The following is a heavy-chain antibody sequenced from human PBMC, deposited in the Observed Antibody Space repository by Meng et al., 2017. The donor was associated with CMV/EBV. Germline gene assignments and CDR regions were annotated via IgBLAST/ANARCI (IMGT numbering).Heavy chain of an antibody. CDR3: ARDQSSTSYYYYGMDV. Sequence: ASVKVSCKASGYTFTGYYMHWVRQAPGQGLEWMGWINHNSGGTKYAQKFQGRVNMTRDTSIRTAYMELSRLISDDTAVYYCARDQSSTSYYYYGMDVWGQGTTVTVSS. J-gene: IGHJ6*02. CDR2: INHNSGGT. D-gene: IGHD2-2*01. CDR1: GYTFTGYY. V-gene: IGHV1-2*02.